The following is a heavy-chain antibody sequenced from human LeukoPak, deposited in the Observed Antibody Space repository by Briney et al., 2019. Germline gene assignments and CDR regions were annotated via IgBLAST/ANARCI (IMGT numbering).Heavy chain of an antibody. D-gene: IGHD3-16*01. CDR2: ISSSSSTI. J-gene: IGHJ4*02. CDR1: GFTFSSYS. CDR3: ARGGRGVWGSLDY. Sequence: GGSLRLSCAASGFTFSSYSMDWVRQAPGKGLEWVSYISSSSSTIYYADSVKGRFTISRDNAKNSLYLQMNSLRAEDTAVYYCARGGRGVWGSLDYWGQGTLVTVSS. V-gene: IGHV3-48*01.